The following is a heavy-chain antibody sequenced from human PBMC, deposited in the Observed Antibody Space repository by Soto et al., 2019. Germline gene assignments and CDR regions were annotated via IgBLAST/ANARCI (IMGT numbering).Heavy chain of an antibody. CDR2: IYWNDDE. CDR3: APERGGCGARGT. J-gene: IGHJ5*02. V-gene: IGHV2-5*01. CDR1: GFSLGDFGEG. D-gene: IGHD2-21*01. Sequence: QITLEESGPTLVKPTQTLTLTCSFSGFSLGDFGEGVGWVRQPPGEALEWLALIYWNDDERYNPSLEGRLTIAKDTSKNQLVLPMTNLDPLDTAAYYCAPERGGCGARGTWGQGTPVTVSS.